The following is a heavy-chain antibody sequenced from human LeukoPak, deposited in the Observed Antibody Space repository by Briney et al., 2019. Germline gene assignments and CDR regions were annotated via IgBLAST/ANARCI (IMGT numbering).Heavy chain of an antibody. Sequence: ASVKVSCKASGYSFTGYYMHWVRQAPGQGLEWMGWINPNSGGTNYAQKFQGRVTMTRDTSISTAYMELSRLRSDDTSVYYCAREIGVVVPDAHLSNWFDPWGQGTLVTVSS. CDR3: AREIGVVVPDAHLSNWFDP. CDR1: GYSFTGYY. CDR2: INPNSGGT. D-gene: IGHD2-2*01. J-gene: IGHJ5*02. V-gene: IGHV1-2*02.